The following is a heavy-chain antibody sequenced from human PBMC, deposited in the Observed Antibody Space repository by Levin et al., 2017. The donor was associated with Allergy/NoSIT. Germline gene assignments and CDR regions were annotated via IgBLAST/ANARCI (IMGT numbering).Heavy chain of an antibody. V-gene: IGHV3-33*01. J-gene: IGHJ4*02. D-gene: IGHD6-19*01. CDR1: GFTFSSYG. CDR2: IWYDGSNK. CDR3: ARDKIAVAGPFDY. Sequence: GSLRLSCAASGFTFSSYGMHWVRQAPGKGLEWVAVIWYDGSNKYYADSVKGRFTISRDNSKNTLYLQMNSLRAEDTAVYYCARDKIAVAGPFDYWGQGTLVTVSS.